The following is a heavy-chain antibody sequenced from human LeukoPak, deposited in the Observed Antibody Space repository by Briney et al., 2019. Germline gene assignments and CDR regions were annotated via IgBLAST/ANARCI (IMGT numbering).Heavy chain of an antibody. CDR1: GDIFSNYA. V-gene: IGHV1-69*01. J-gene: IGHJ6*03. D-gene: IGHD3-10*01. Sequence: ASVKVSCKASGDIFSNYAISWVRQAPGQGLEWMGGIIPIFGTANYAQKFQGRVTITADESTSTAYMELSSLRSEDTAVYYCATGGSGSYYYYYYYMDVWGKGTTVTISS. CDR3: ATGGSGSYYYYYYYMDV. CDR2: IIPIFGTA.